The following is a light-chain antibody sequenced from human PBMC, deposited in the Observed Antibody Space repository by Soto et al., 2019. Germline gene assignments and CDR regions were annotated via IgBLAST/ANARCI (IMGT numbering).Light chain of an antibody. Sequence: EIVMPQSPATLSVSPGERATLSCRASQSVSSNLAWYKQKPGQAPRHLIYGASTRATGIPARFSGSGSGTEFTLTISSLQSEDFAVYYCHQYNNWPPCTFGQGTKVEIK. CDR3: HQYNNWPPCT. CDR2: GAS. CDR1: QSVSSN. J-gene: IGKJ1*01. V-gene: IGKV3D-15*01.